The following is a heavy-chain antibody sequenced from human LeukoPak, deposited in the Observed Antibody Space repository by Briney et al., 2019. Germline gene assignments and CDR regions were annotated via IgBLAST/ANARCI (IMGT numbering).Heavy chain of an antibody. CDR2: IIPIFGTA. Sequence: GASVKVSCKASGGTFSSYAISWVRQAPGQGLEWMGGIIPIFGTANYAQKFQGRVTITADESTSTAYMELSSLRSEDTAVYYCARVPDILTGYYMAHFDYWGQGTLVTVSS. CDR3: ARVPDILTGYYMAHFDY. V-gene: IGHV1-69*13. CDR1: GGTFSSYA. D-gene: IGHD3-9*01. J-gene: IGHJ4*02.